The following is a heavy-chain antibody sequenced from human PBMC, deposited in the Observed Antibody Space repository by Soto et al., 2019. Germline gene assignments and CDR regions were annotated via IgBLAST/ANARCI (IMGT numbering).Heavy chain of an antibody. Sequence: GGSLRLSCAASGFTFSSYGMHWVRQAPGKGLEWVAVISYDGSNKYYADSVKGRFTISRDNSRNTLYLQMNSLRAEDTAVYYCAKDPRRYCSSTSCYTLDVWGQGTTVTSP. CDR2: ISYDGSNK. V-gene: IGHV3-30*18. D-gene: IGHD2-2*02. CDR1: GFTFSSYG. CDR3: AKDPRRYCSSTSCYTLDV. J-gene: IGHJ6*02.